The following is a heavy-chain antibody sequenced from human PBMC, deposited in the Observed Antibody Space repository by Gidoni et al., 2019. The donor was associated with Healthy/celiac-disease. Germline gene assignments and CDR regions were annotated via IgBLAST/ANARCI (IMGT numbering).Heavy chain of an antibody. CDR2: IYYSGRT. CDR3: ARSRGGRSYTPKQLVRYGMDV. CDR1: GGSISSSSYY. Sequence: QLQLQESGPGLVKPSETLSLTCTVSGGSISSSSYYWGWIRQPPGKGLEWIGSIYYSGRTYYNPSLKSRVTISVDTSKNQFSLKLSSVTAADTAVYYCARSRGGRSYTPKQLVRYGMDVWGQGTTVTVSS. V-gene: IGHV4-39*01. J-gene: IGHJ6*02. D-gene: IGHD6-6*01.